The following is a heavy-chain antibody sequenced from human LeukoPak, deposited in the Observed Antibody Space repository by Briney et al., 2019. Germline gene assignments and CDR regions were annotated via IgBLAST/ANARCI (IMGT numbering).Heavy chain of an antibody. D-gene: IGHD6-13*01. CDR3: AKDAEQQLVSYYFDY. CDR2: ISWNSGSI. CDR1: GFTFDDYA. J-gene: IGHJ4*02. V-gene: IGHV3-9*01. Sequence: GRSLRLSCAASGFTFDDYAMHWVRQAPGKGLEWVSGISWNSGSIGYADSVKGRFTISRDNAKNSLYLQMNSLRAEDTALYYCAKDAEQQLVSYYFDYWGQGTLVTVSS.